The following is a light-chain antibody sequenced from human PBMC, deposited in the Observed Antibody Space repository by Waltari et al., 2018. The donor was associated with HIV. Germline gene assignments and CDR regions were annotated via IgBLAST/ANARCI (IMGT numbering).Light chain of an antibody. Sequence: QSALTQPRSVSGSPGQSVAISCTGTRSDVGGYNSVSWYQQHPGKALKLMIYDVTKRPSGVPDRFSGSKSGNTASLTISGLQAEDEADYYCCSYAGSYTFVFGGGTKLTVL. V-gene: IGLV2-11*01. CDR1: RSDVGGYNS. CDR3: CSYAGSYTFV. CDR2: DVT. J-gene: IGLJ3*02.